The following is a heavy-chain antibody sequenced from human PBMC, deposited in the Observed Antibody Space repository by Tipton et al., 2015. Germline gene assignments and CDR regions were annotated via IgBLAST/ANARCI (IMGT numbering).Heavy chain of an antibody. J-gene: IGHJ4*02. V-gene: IGHV4-61*08. Sequence: LRLSCTVSGGSISSGGYYWSWIRQPPGKGLEWIGYLHNSGNTYQNPSLKSRVTISLDTSKNQVSLKLRSVTTADTAVYYCAGTSPDSYFWSGYYTESGFWDYWGQGTQVTVSS. CDR2: LHNSGNT. CDR3: AGTSPDSYFWSGYYTESGFWDY. CDR1: GGSISSGGYY. D-gene: IGHD3-3*01.